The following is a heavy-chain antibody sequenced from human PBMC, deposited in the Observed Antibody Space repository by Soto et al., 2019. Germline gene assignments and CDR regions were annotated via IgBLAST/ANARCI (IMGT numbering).Heavy chain of an antibody. CDR1: GFTFSDYY. CDR2: ISSSGSTI. CDR3: ASNKAVAASDI. D-gene: IGHD2-15*01. Sequence: GGSLRLSCAASGFTFSDYYMSWIRQAPGKGLEWVSYISSSGSTIYYADSVKGRFTISRDNAKNSLYLQMNSLRAEDTAVYYCASNKAVAASDIWGQGTMVTVSS. V-gene: IGHV3-11*01. J-gene: IGHJ3*02.